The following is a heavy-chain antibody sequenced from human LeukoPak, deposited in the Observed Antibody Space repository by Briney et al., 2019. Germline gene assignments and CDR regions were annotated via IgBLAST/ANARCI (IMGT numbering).Heavy chain of an antibody. J-gene: IGHJ3*02. CDR3: ARVYDSNGFYDAFEI. CDR2: ISWDGDST. Sequence: GGSLRLSCAASGFTFDDYPMHWVRQAPGKGLEWVSLISWDGDSTYYADSVKGRFTISRDNSKNSLYLQMNSLRAEDTAVYYCARVYDSNGFYDAFEIWGQGTMVTVSS. CDR1: GFTFDDYP. D-gene: IGHD3-22*01. V-gene: IGHV3-43*01.